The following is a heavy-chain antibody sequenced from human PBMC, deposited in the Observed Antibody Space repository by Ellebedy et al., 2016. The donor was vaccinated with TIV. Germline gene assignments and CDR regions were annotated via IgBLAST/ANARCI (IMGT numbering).Heavy chain of an antibody. CDR3: ARGISRYGDPNHYFDY. CDR2: IYSGGST. D-gene: IGHD4-17*01. J-gene: IGHJ4*02. V-gene: IGHV3-66*01. Sequence: PGGSLRLSCAASGFIVSYNYMSWVRQAPGKGLEWVSIIYSGGSTYYADSVKGRFTISRDNSKNTLYLQMNSLRAEDTAVYFCARGISRYGDPNHYFDYWGQGTLVTVSS. CDR1: GFIVSYNY.